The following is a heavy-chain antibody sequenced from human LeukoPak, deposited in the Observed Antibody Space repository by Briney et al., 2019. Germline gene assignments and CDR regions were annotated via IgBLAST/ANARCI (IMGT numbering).Heavy chain of an antibody. J-gene: IGHJ5*02. CDR1: GGSISSYY. CDR2: ISYSGSS. Sequence: SETLSLTCTVSGGSISSYYWSWIRQPPGKGLEWIGYISYSGSSNYNPSLKSRVSISVDTSKNQFSLKLSSVTAADTAVYYCARGTGTISYALGPWGQGTLVTVSS. V-gene: IGHV4-59*08. D-gene: IGHD1-1*01. CDR3: ARGTGTISYALGP.